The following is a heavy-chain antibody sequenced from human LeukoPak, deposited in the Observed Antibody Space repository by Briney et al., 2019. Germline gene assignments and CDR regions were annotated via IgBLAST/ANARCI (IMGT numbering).Heavy chain of an antibody. Sequence: SVKVSCKASGGTFSSYAISWVRQAPGQGLEWMGGIIPIFGTANYAQKFQGRVTITADESTSTAYMELSSLRSEDTAVYYCARVIVVVITRAFDAFDIWGQGTMVTVSS. CDR2: IIPIFGTA. CDR3: ARVIVVVITRAFDAFDI. CDR1: GGTFSSYA. D-gene: IGHD3-22*01. V-gene: IGHV1-69*13. J-gene: IGHJ3*02.